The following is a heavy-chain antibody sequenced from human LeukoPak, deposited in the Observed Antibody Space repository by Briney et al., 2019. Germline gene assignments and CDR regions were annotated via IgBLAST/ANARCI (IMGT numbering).Heavy chain of an antibody. V-gene: IGHV3-11*01. Sequence: GGSLRLSCAASGFTFDAYGMSWVRQAPGKGLESLAYISGSGSDIYYADSVKGRFTISRDNAKNSLYLQMNSLRPEDTALYYCSTDPRLLIYWGHGTLVTVSS. CDR1: GFTFDAYG. D-gene: IGHD2-8*01. CDR2: ISGSGSDI. CDR3: STDPRLLIY. J-gene: IGHJ4*01.